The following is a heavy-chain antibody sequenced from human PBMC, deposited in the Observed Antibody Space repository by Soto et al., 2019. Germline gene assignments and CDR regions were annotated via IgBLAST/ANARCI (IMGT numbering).Heavy chain of an antibody. V-gene: IGHV1-18*01. CDR1: GYTFTSYG. CDR2: ISAYNGNT. J-gene: IGHJ6*02. CDR3: ARASDNFYYYGMDV. Sequence: ASVKVSCKASGYTFTSYGISWVRQAPGRGLEWMGWISAYNGNTNYAQKLQGRVTMTTDTSTSTAYMELRSLRSDDTAVYYCARASDNFYYYGMDVWGQGPTVTVSS. D-gene: IGHD3-10*01.